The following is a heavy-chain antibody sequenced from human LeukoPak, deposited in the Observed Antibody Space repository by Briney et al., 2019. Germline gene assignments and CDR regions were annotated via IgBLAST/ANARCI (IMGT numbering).Heavy chain of an antibody. Sequence: GGSLRLSCAASGFSFSSFAMTWVRQAPGKGLEWVSVIRGGGGSTAYADAVKGRFTISRDDSKNTVYLQMNSLRADDTAVYYCAKDHTSLGGLDYWGQGTLVTVSS. CDR1: GFSFSSFA. CDR2: IRGGGGST. V-gene: IGHV3-23*01. J-gene: IGHJ4*02. D-gene: IGHD2-2*01. CDR3: AKDHTSLGGLDY.